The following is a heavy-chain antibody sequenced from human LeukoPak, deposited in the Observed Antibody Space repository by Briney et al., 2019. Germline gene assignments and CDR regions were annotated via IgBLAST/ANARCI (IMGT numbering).Heavy chain of an antibody. D-gene: IGHD6-19*01. CDR2: IIPIFGTA. V-gene: IGHV1-69*01. CDR1: GGTFISYA. CDR3: AREPCSGWYRFRCYFVY. J-gene: IGHJ4*02. Sequence: SVKVSCKASGGTFISYAISWVRQAPGQGLEWMGGIIPIFGTANYAQKFQGRVTITADESTSTAYMELSSLRSEDTAVYYCAREPCSGWYRFRCYFVYWGQGTLVTVSS.